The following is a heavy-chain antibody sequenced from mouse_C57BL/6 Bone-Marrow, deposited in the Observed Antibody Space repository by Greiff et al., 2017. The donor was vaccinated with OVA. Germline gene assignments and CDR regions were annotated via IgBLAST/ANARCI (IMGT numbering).Heavy chain of an antibody. D-gene: IGHD2-14*01. CDR3: AREGYYCFDD. CDR2: INYDGSST. CDR1: GFTFSDYY. Sequence: EVQLVESEGGLVQPGSSMKLSCTASGFTFSDYYMAWVRQVPEKGLEWVANINYDGSSTYYLDSLKSRFIISRDNAKNILYLQMSSLKSEDTATYYCAREGYYCFDDWGKGTTLTVSS. J-gene: IGHJ2*01. V-gene: IGHV5-16*01.